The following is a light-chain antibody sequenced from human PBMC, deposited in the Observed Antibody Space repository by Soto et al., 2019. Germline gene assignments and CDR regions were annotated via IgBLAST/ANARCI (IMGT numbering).Light chain of an antibody. CDR2: GAS. Sequence: DIRLTQISSSLSASVGDRVTISLRAGQNINTYLMWYQQKPGKAPTLLIYGASGVQNGVPSRFTASGSGTAFTLTITGLQPEDFGTYYCQQSSVTPRSFGQGTQGGYQ. CDR3: QQSSVTPRS. CDR1: QNINTY. V-gene: IGKV1-39*01. J-gene: IGKJ1*01.